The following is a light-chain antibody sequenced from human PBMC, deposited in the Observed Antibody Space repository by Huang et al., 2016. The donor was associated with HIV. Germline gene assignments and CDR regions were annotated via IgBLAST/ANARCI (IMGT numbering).Light chain of an antibody. J-gene: IGKJ4*01. CDR3: QQRTNWPLT. CDR1: QSINNY. CDR2: DAS. V-gene: IGKV3-11*01. Sequence: EIVLTQSPATLSLSPGERATLSCRANQSINNYLTWYQQKPGQAPRLLISDASNRATGIPARFSGSGSRTDFTLTINSLEPEDFAVYFCQQRTNWPLTFGGGTKVDFK.